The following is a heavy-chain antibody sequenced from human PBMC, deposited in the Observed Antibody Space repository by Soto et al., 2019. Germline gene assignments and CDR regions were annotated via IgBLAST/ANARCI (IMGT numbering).Heavy chain of an antibody. CDR1: GYTFPSYG. J-gene: IGHJ4*02. D-gene: IGHD5-18*01. V-gene: IGHV1-18*04. CDR2: ISAYNGNT. Sequence: ASVKVSCKASGYTFPSYGITWVRQAPGQGLEWMGWISAYNGNTNSVQKLQGRVTMTTDTSTSTAYMELRSLRSDDTAVYYCARTSPDTATVPLAYWGQGTLVTVSS. CDR3: ARTSPDTATVPLAY.